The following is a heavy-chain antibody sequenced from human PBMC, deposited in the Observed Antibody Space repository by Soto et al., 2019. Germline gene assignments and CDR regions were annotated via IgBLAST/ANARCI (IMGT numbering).Heavy chain of an antibody. CDR2: IFPGDSDT. CDR1: RYNFANFW. V-gene: IGHV5-51*01. Sequence: SLKISCKVSRYNFANFWIGWVRQMPGKGLEWMGMIFPGDSDTKNSPSLEGQITMSVDKSDSSAYLQWRSLKASDTAIYYCAAGYSTGLDAFDIWGQGTMVTVSS. J-gene: IGHJ3*02. CDR3: AAGYSTGLDAFDI. D-gene: IGHD2-8*02.